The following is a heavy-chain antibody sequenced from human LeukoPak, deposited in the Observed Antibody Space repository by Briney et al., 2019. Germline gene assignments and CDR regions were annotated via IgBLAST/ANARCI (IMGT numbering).Heavy chain of an antibody. CDR3: ARGSSDSSGYYLDY. D-gene: IGHD3-22*01. J-gene: IGHJ4*02. Sequence: GGSLRLSCAASGFTFDDYGMSWVRQAPGKGLGWVSGINWSGGSTGYADSVKGRFTISRDNAKNSLYLQMNSLRAEDTALYHCARGSSDSSGYYLDYWGQGTLVTVSS. V-gene: IGHV3-20*01. CDR2: INWSGGST. CDR1: GFTFDDYG.